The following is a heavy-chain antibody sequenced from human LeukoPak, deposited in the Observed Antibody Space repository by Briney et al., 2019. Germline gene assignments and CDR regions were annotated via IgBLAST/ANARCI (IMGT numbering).Heavy chain of an antibody. Sequence: ASVKVSCKVSGYTLTELSMHWVRQAPGQGLEWMGWINPYSGGTNYAQKFQGRVTMTRDMSISTAYMELSRLRSDDTAVYYCARAGSGYSGYDLWGGLWGQGTLVTVSS. V-gene: IGHV1-2*02. CDR1: GYTLTELS. CDR2: INPYSGGT. CDR3: ARAGSGYSGYDLWGGL. J-gene: IGHJ4*02. D-gene: IGHD5-12*01.